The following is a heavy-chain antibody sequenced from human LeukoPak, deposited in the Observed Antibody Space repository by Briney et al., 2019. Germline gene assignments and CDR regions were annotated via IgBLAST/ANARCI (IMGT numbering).Heavy chain of an antibody. Sequence: ASVKVSCKASGFTFTSSAAQWVRQARGQRLEWIGWIVVGSGNTNYAQKFQERVTITRDMSTSTAYMELSSLRSEDTAVYYCAATYGDLYYYYYGMDVWGQGTTVTVSS. CDR2: IVVGSGNT. D-gene: IGHD4-17*01. CDR3: AATYGDLYYYYYGMDV. CDR1: GFTFTSSA. J-gene: IGHJ6*02. V-gene: IGHV1-58*01.